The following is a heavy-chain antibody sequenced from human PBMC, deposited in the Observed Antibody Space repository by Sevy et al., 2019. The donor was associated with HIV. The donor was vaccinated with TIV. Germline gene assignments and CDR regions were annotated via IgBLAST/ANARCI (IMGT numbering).Heavy chain of an antibody. V-gene: IGHV4-30-2*01. CDR1: GDSISTSGYS. J-gene: IGHJ3*02. CDR2: MYYSGSH. CDR3: AGWGGGAFHI. Sequence: SETLSLTCGVSGDSISTSGYSWSWIRQPPGKDLEWIGYMYYSGSHFYNPSLQSRVTISFDTSKMQLSLKLTSMTAADTAVYYCAGWGGGAFHIWGQGTMVTVSS. D-gene: IGHD7-27*01.